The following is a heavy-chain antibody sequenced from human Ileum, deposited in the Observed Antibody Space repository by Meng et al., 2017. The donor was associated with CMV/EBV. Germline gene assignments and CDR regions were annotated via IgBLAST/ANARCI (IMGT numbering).Heavy chain of an antibody. CDR1: GGSVTSHW. V-gene: IGHV4-4*07. CDR2: IYITGRT. J-gene: IGHJ4*02. D-gene: IGHD6-13*01. CDR3: TRDLLVAAAAVFDS. Sequence: RGRGQGRGRPSESLALTATVSGGSVTSHWWSWIRQSAGKGLEWIGRIYITGRTNYNPSLKSRVTLSIDKSKDQFSLRLNSVTAADTAVYYCTRDLLVAAAAVFDSWGQGTLVTVSS.